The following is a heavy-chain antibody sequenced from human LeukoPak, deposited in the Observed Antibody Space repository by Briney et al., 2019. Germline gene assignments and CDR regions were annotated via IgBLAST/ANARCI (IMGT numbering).Heavy chain of an antibody. CDR1: GYTFTSYY. J-gene: IGHJ4*02. D-gene: IGHD3-22*01. V-gene: IGHV1-46*01. CDR3: ARDQTYYYDSSGYWSFDY. Sequence: ASVKVSCKASGYTFTSYYMHWVRQAPGQGLEWMGIINPSGGSTSYAQKFQGWVTMTRDTSISTAYMELSRLRSDDTAVYYCARDQTYYYDSSGYWSFDYWGQGTLVTVSS. CDR2: INPSGGST.